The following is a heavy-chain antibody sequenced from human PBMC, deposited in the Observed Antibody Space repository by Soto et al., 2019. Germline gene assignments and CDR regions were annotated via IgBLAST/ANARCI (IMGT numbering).Heavy chain of an antibody. CDR3: AKGQNYYDSSGSSPYFDY. D-gene: IGHD3-22*01. CDR1: GFTFSSYG. CDR2: ISYDGSNK. Sequence: GGSLRLSCAASGFTFSSYGMHWVRQAPGKGLEWVAVISYDGSNKYYADSVKGRFTISRDNSKNTLYLQMNSLRAEDTAVYYCAKGQNYYDSSGSSPYFDYWGQGTLVTVSS. V-gene: IGHV3-30*18. J-gene: IGHJ4*02.